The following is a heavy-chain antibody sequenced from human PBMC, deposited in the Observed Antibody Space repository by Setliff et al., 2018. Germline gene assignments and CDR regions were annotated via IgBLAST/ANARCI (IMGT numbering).Heavy chain of an antibody. CDR3: ARVSRSYGLPLDY. J-gene: IGHJ4*02. V-gene: IGHV3-48*04. D-gene: IGHD5-18*01. Sequence: GGSLRLSCAASGFTFSRYSMNWVRQAPGKGLEWVSYISSSGSTIYYADSVKGRFTISRDNAKNSLYLQMNSLRAEDTAVYYCARVSRSYGLPLDYWGQGTLVTVSS. CDR2: ISSSGSTI. CDR1: GFTFSRYS.